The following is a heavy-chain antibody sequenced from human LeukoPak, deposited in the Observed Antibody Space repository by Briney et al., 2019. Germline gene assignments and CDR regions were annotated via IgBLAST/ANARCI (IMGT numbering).Heavy chain of an antibody. D-gene: IGHD1-26*01. CDR1: GGSISSSSYY. J-gene: IGHJ3*02. V-gene: IGHV4-39*01. Sequence: SETLSLTCTVPGGSISSSSYYWGWIRQPPGKGLEWIGSIYYSGSTYYNPSLKSRVTISVDTSKNQFSLKLSSVTAAGTAVYYCARPAFQILYSGSPDAFDIWGQGTMVTVSS. CDR2: IYYSGST. CDR3: ARPAFQILYSGSPDAFDI.